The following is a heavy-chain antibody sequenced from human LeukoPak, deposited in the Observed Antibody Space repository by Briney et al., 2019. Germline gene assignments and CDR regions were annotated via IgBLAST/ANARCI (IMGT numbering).Heavy chain of an antibody. CDR1: GYTFTGYY. D-gene: IGHD3-22*01. J-gene: IGHJ3*02. CDR3: ARAGVWDYSDSSGYHNGAFDI. CDR2: INPNSGGT. V-gene: IGHV1-2*02. Sequence: ASVKVSCKASGYTFTGYYMHWVRQAPGQGLEWMGWINPNSGGTNYAQKFQGRVTITRDTSISTAYMELSRLRSDDTAVYYCARAGVWDYSDSSGYHNGAFDIWGQGTMVTVSS.